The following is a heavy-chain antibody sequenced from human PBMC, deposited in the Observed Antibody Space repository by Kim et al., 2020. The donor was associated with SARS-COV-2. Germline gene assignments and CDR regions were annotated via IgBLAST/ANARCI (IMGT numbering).Heavy chain of an antibody. J-gene: IGHJ3*02. CDR2: IYYSGST. V-gene: IGHV4-30-4*01. Sequence: SETLSLTCTVSGGSISSGDYYWSWIRQPPGKGLEWIGYIYYSGSTYYNPSLKSRVTISVDTSKNQFSLKLSSVTAADTAVYYCARGKPTYCGGDCYLPGAFDIWGQGTMVTVSS. CDR1: GGSISSGDYY. CDR3: ARGKPTYCGGDCYLPGAFDI. D-gene: IGHD2-21*01.